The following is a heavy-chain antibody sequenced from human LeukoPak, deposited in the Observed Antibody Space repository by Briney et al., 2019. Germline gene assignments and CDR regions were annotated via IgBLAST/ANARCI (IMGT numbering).Heavy chain of an antibody. CDR1: GFTFSRYV. J-gene: IGHJ3*02. V-gene: IGHV3-33*01. Sequence: PGGSLRLSCAASGFTFSRYVMHWVRQAPGKGLEWVALIWYDGSNKDYADSVKGRFTISRDNSKNTLYLQMNSLRAEDTAVYYCARELYGDVVFDIWGQGTMVTVSS. D-gene: IGHD4-17*01. CDR2: IWYDGSNK. CDR3: ARELYGDVVFDI.